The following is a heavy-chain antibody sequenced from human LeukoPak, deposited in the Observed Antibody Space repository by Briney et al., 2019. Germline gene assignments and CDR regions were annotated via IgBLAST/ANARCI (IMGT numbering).Heavy chain of an antibody. J-gene: IGHJ4*02. CDR2: IKSKTDGGTT. CDR3: AKDRGPITDY. V-gene: IGHV3-15*01. CDR1: GFTFSNAW. D-gene: IGHD5-12*01. Sequence: GGSLRLSCAASGFTFSNAWMSWVRQAPGKGLEWVGRIKSKTDGGTTDYAAPVKGRFSISKDDSKNTLYLQMNSLKTEDTAVYYCAKDRGPITDYWGQGTLVTVSS.